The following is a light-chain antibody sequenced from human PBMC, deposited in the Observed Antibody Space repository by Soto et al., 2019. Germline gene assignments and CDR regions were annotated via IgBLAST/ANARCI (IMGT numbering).Light chain of an antibody. CDR2: EVN. J-gene: IGLJ3*02. V-gene: IGLV2-23*02. CDR3: RSYAGNRRV. CDR1: YNL. Sequence: QSALTQPASVSGSPGQSITISCTGTYNLVSWYQQHPGKAPKLMIFEVNKRPSGVSYRFSGSKSGNTASLTISALQAEDEADYFCRSYAGNRRVFGGGTKLTVL.